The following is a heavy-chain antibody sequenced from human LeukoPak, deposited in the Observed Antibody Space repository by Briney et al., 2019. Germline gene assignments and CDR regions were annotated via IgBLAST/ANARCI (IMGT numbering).Heavy chain of an antibody. CDR1: GFTFSTYA. D-gene: IGHD2-21*02. V-gene: IGHV3-23*01. CDR3: AKQVGGDLWAFMDV. J-gene: IGHJ6*03. CDR2: ISGSGDNT. Sequence: GGSLRLSCAASGFTFSTYAMSWVRQAPGKGLEWVSAISGSGDNTYYADSVKGRFTISRDNSKNTLYLQMNSLRVEDTAVYYCAKQVGGDLWAFMDVWGKGTTATVSS.